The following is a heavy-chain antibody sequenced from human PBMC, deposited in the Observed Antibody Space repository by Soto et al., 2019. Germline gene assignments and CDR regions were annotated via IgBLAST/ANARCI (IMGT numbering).Heavy chain of an antibody. Sequence: ASVKVSCKVSGYTLTEVSMHWVRQAPGKGLEWTGGFDPEDGETIYAQKFQGRVTMTEDTSTDTAYMELSSLRSEHTAVNHCATDTSRVGGPTARTYDMGMWDQGTTV. CDR2: FDPEDGET. CDR3: ATDTSRVGGPTARTYDMGM. CDR1: GYTLTEVS. J-gene: IGHJ6*02. V-gene: IGHV1-24*01. D-gene: IGHD1-1*01.